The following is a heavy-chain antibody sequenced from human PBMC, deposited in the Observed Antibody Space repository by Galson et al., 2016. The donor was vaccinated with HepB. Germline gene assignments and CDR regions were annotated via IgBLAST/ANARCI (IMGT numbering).Heavy chain of an antibody. Sequence: SLRLSCAASGFTFGSFAMGWVRQAPGRGLEWIASISGSADHTYYADSVKGRFTISRDAYNTVYLQMHSLRAEDTAIYYCAQLTLPGICCYFYYWGQGTLVTVSS. CDR3: AQLTLPGICCYFYY. CDR1: GFTFGSFA. V-gene: IGHV3-23*01. D-gene: IGHD3-9*01. J-gene: IGHJ4*02. CDR2: ISGSADHT.